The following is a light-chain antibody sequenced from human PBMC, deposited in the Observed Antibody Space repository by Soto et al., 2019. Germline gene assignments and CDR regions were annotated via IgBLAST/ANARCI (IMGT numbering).Light chain of an antibody. CDR1: QSIPNSY. Sequence: DIVMTQSPDSLAVSLGERATLSCRASQSIPNSYVAWYQQRPGQAPRLLLYGAYNRATGIPDRFSGSGSGTDFTLTISRLEPEDFAMYYCQQYGGSPWTFGQGTKVDIK. CDR2: GAY. CDR3: QQYGGSPWT. J-gene: IGKJ1*01. V-gene: IGKV3-20*01.